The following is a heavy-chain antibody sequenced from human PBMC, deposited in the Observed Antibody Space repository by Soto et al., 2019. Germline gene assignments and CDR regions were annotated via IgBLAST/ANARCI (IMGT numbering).Heavy chain of an antibody. V-gene: IGHV3-30*18. CDR2: ISYDESNK. CDR3: AKTRRAMDYYYYGMDV. J-gene: IGHJ6*02. CDR1: GFTFSSYG. D-gene: IGHD5-18*01. Sequence: GGSLRLSCAASGFTFSSYGMHWVRQAPGKGLEWVAVISYDESNKYYADSVKGRFTISRDNSKNTLYLQMNSLRAEDTAVYYCAKTRRAMDYYYYGMDVWGQGTTVTVSS.